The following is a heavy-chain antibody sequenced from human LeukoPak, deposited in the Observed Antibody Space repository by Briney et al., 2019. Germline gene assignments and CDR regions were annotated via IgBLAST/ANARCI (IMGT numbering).Heavy chain of an antibody. D-gene: IGHD2-2*01. CDR3: ARGLRDIVVVPAHYYFDY. J-gene: IGHJ4*02. CDR1: GYTFTSYD. Sequence: ASVKVSCKASGYTFTSYDINWVRQATGQGLEWMGWMNPNSGNTGYAQKFQGRITITRNTSISTAYMELSGLRSEDTAVYYCARGLRDIVVVPAHYYFDYWGQGTLVTVSS. V-gene: IGHV1-8*03. CDR2: MNPNSGNT.